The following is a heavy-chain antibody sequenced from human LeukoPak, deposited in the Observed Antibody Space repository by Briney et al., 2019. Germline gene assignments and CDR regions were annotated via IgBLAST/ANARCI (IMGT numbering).Heavy chain of an antibody. Sequence: GGSLRLSCAASGFTVSSNYMTWVRQAPGKGLEWVSVIYSGGSTYYADSVKGRFTISRDNSKNTLYLQMNSLRAEDTAVYYCATSSGTAGNYYYYGMDVWGQGTTVTASS. J-gene: IGHJ6*02. V-gene: IGHV3-66*01. CDR3: ATSSGTAGNYYYYGMDV. CDR2: IYSGGST. CDR1: GFTVSSNY. D-gene: IGHD1-1*01.